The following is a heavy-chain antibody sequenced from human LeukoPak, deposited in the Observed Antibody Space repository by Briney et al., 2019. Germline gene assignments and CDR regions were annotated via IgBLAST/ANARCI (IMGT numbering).Heavy chain of an antibody. CDR3: AKTSSGWYMDY. Sequence: GGSLRLSCAASGFIFSNYGMNWVRQAPGKGLEWVAAISASGSATSYADSVRGRFTISRDNSKSTTYLQMNSLRAEDTAVYYCAKTSSGWYMDYWGQGTLVTVSS. J-gene: IGHJ4*02. CDR1: GFIFSNYG. CDR2: ISASGSAT. D-gene: IGHD6-19*01. V-gene: IGHV3-23*01.